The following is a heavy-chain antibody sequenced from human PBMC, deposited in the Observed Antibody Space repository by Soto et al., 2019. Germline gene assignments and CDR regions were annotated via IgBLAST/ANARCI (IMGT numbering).Heavy chain of an antibody. Sequence: GGSLRLSCAASGFTFSSYAMHWVRQAPGKGLEWVAVISYDGSNKYYADSVKGRFTISRDNSKNTLYLQMNSLRAEDTAVYYCVRERSAWSRGYWGQGTLVTVSS. J-gene: IGHJ4*02. D-gene: IGHD6-19*01. CDR3: VRERSAWSRGY. CDR2: ISYDGSNK. CDR1: GFTFSSYA. V-gene: IGHV3-30-3*01.